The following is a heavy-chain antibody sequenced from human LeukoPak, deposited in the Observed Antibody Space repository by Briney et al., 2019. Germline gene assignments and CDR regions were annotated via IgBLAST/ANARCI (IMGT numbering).Heavy chain of an antibody. CDR1: GFTFSSNW. J-gene: IGHJ3*02. D-gene: IGHD6-19*01. CDR3: ARPLAVAGNAFDI. Sequence: PGGPLRLSCAVSGFTFSSNWMHWVRQAPGKGLVWVSRINSDGSSTTYADSVKGRFTISRDNAKNTLYLQMNSLRAEDTAVYYCARPLAVAGNAFDIWGQGAMVTVSS. CDR2: INSDGSST. V-gene: IGHV3-74*01.